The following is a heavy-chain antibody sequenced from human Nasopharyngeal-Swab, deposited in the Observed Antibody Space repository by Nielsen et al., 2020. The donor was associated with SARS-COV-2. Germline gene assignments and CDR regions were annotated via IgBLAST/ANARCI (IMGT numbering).Heavy chain of an antibody. CDR2: ISGSGGST. CDR1: GFTFSSYA. V-gene: IGHV3-23*01. Sequence: GESVKISCAASGFTFSSYAMSWVRQAPGKGLEWVSAISGSGGSTYYADSVKGRFTISRDNSKNTLYLQMNSLRAEDTAVYYCATSGSYTGFYFDYWGQGTLVTVSS. D-gene: IGHD1-26*01. CDR3: ATSGSYTGFYFDY. J-gene: IGHJ4*02.